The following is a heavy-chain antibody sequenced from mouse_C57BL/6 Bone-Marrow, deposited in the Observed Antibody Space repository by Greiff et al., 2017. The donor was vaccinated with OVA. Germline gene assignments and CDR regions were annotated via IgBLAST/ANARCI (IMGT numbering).Heavy chain of an antibody. J-gene: IGHJ3*01. CDR1: GFSFNTYA. V-gene: IGHV10-1*01. CDR2: IRSKSNNYAK. D-gene: IGHD6-1*01. Sequence: EVQGVESGGGLVQPKGSLKLSCAASGFSFNTYAMNWVRQAPGKGLEWVARIRSKSNNYAKNYADSVKDRFTISRDDSESMLYLQMNNLKTEDTAMYYCVRHLFFAYWGQGTLVTVSA. CDR3: VRHLFFAY.